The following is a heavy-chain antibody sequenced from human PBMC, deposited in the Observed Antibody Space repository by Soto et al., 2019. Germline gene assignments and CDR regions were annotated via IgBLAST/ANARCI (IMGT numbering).Heavy chain of an antibody. D-gene: IGHD3-9*01. Sequence: PGGSLRLSCAASGFTFSSYSMNWARQAPGKGLEWVSSISSSSSYIYYADSVKGRFTISRDNAKNSLYLQMNSLRAEDTAVYYCARLGVGGYFDHYGMDVWGQGTTVTVSS. CDR2: ISSSSSYI. CDR3: ARLGVGGYFDHYGMDV. V-gene: IGHV3-21*01. J-gene: IGHJ6*02. CDR1: GFTFSSYS.